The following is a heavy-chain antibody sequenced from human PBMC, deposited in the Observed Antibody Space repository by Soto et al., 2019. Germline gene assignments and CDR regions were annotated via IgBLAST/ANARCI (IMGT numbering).Heavy chain of an antibody. CDR2: ISDSGGNT. J-gene: IGHJ4*02. D-gene: IGHD6-19*01. V-gene: IGHV3-23*01. CDR1: GFTFSNYA. Sequence: GGSLRLSCAASGFTFSNYAMSWVRQAPGRGLEWVSAISDSGGNTNYVDSVKGRLTISRDNSKNTLYLQMNRLRAEDTAVYYCAKDRIPGWYTDFDYWGRGTLVTVSS. CDR3: AKDRIPGWYTDFDY.